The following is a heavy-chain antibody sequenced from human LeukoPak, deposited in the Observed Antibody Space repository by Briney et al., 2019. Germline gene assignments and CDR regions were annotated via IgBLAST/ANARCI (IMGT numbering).Heavy chain of an antibody. CDR3: ARDTLRPLDYIWGSYRLSTGWFDP. CDR2: ISAYNGNT. V-gene: IGHV1-18*01. CDR1: GYTFTSYG. Sequence: ASVKVSCKASGYTFTSYGISWVRQAPGQGLEWMGWISAYNGNTNYAQKLQGRVTMTTDTSTSTAYMELRSLRSDDTAVYYCARDTLRPLDYIWGSYRLSTGWFDPWGQGTLVTVSS. D-gene: IGHD3-16*02. J-gene: IGHJ5*02.